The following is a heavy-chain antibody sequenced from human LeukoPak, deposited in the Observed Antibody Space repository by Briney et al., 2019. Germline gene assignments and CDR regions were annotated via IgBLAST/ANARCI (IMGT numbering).Heavy chain of an antibody. J-gene: IGHJ3*02. CDR2: IRGSGGST. D-gene: IGHD2-2*01. Sequence: GGSLRLSCEASGFTVSGSYMSWVRQAPKKGLEWVSAIRGSGGSTYYADSVKGRFTFSRDNSKNTLYLQMNSLRAEDTAVYYCAKGDIVVVPAATDAFDIWGQGTMVTVSS. CDR1: GFTVSGSY. CDR3: AKGDIVVVPAATDAFDI. V-gene: IGHV3-23*01.